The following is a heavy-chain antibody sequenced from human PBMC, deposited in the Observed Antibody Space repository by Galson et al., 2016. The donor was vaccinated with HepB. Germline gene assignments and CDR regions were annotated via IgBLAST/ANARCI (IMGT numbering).Heavy chain of an antibody. J-gene: IGHJ6*02. CDR1: GFTFSSYN. D-gene: IGHD6-13*01. V-gene: IGHV3-30-3*01. CDR2: ISYDGSNK. Sequence: SLRLSCAASGFTFSSYNMEWVRQAPGKGLEWVAVISYDGSNKYYADSVKGRFTISRDNSKNTLYLQMNSLRAEDTAVYYCASIAAAGYYYGMDVWGQGTTVTVSS. CDR3: ASIAAAGYYYGMDV.